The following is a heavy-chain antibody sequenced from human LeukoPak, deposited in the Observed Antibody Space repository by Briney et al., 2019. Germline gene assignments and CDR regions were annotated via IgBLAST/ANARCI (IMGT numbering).Heavy chain of an antibody. CDR1: GITLSNYG. J-gene: IGHJ4*02. CDR3: AKRRVVIRIILVGFHKEAYYFDS. D-gene: IGHD2-21*01. Sequence: SGGSLRLSCAVSGITLSNYGMSWVRQAPGKGLEWVAGINDSGGSTNYADSVKGRFTISRDNPKNTLYLQMNSLRAEDTAVYFCAKRRVVIRIILVGFHKEAYYFDSWGQGALVTVSS. CDR2: INDSGGST. V-gene: IGHV3-23*01.